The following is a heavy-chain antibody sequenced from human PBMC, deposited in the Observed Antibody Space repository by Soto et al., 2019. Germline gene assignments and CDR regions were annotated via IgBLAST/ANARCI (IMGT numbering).Heavy chain of an antibody. D-gene: IGHD2-2*02. CDR1: GDSISSIRSY. CDR2: LSYSGST. CDR3: ARHIVVVPAAISWFNP. V-gene: IGHV4-39*01. Sequence: SETLSLTCIVSGDSISSIRSYWGWIRQPPRMGLEWIGSLSYSGSTYYNRSLKSRVTISVDTSGNQFCLKLTSVTASDTAVYYCARHIVVVPAAISWFNPWGQGTQDTVSS. J-gene: IGHJ5*02.